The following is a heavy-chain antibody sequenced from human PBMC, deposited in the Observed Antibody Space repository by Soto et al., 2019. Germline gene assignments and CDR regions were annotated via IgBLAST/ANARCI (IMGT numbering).Heavy chain of an antibody. CDR3: AHRPYDSSGYVAYYFDY. D-gene: IGHD3-22*01. V-gene: IGHV2-5*02. CDR1: GFSLSTSGVG. J-gene: IGHJ4*02. CDR2: IYWDDDK. Sequence: QITLKESGPTLVKPTQTLTLTCTFSGFSLSTSGVGVGWIRQPPGKALEWLALIYWDDDKRYSPSLKSRLTITKDTSKNQVVLTMTNMDPVDTATYYCAHRPYDSSGYVAYYFDYWGQGTLVTVSS.